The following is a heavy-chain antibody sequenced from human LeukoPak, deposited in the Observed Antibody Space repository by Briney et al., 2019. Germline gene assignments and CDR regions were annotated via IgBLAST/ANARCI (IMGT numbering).Heavy chain of an antibody. Sequence: ASVKVSCRASGYAFTSYDINWVRQATGQGLEWMGWMNPNSGNTGYAQKFQGRVTMTRNTSISTGYMELSSLRSEDTAVYYCARAGRYSRTTDYWGQGTLVTVSS. CDR2: MNPNSGNT. D-gene: IGHD6-13*01. CDR3: ARAGRYSRTTDY. CDR1: GYAFTSYD. V-gene: IGHV1-8*01. J-gene: IGHJ4*02.